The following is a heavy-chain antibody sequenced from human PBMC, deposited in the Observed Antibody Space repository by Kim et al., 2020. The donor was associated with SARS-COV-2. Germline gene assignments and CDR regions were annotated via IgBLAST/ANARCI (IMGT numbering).Heavy chain of an antibody. D-gene: IGHD3-10*01. CDR2: IYYSGST. J-gene: IGHJ6*02. Sequence: TLSLTCTVSGGSISSGGYYWSWIRQHPGKGLEWIGYIYYSGSTYYNPSLKSRVTISVDTSKNQFSLKLSSVTAADTAVYYCARDRVTMVRGVIGGSYYYYGMDVWGQGTTVTVSS. V-gene: IGHV4-31*03. CDR1: GGSISSGGYY. CDR3: ARDRVTMVRGVIGGSYYYYGMDV.